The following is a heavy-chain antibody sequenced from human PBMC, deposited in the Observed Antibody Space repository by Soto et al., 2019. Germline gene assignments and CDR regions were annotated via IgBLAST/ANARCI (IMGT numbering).Heavy chain of an antibody. V-gene: IGHV1-46*01. J-gene: IGHJ3*02. CDR2: FNPSGDAT. CDR1: GYIFSNYY. CDR3: ARRGMSKIGFDT. Sequence: QVQLVQSGAEVKKPGTSVKVSCKASGYIFSNYYMHWVRQAPGQGLEWMGVFNPSGDATHYAQSFQGRVSITKDTSTSTVYMELSTLTSEATAVYYCARRGMSKIGFDTWGQGTMVTVSS. D-gene: IGHD3-10*01.